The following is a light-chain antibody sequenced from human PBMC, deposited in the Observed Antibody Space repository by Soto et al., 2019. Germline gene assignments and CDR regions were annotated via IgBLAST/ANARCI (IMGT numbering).Light chain of an antibody. CDR1: QGISSY. J-gene: IGKJ5*01. Sequence: DIQLTQSPSFLSASVGDRVTITCRASQGISSYLAWYQQKPGKAPNLLIHTASTLQSGVPSRFSGSGSGTEFTLTISSLQXXXXATYYCQQRNSYPITFGQGTRLEIK. V-gene: IGKV1-9*01. CDR3: QQRNSYPIT. CDR2: TAS.